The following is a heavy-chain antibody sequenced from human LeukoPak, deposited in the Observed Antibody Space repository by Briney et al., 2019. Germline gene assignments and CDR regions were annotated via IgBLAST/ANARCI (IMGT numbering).Heavy chain of an antibody. CDR2: IYASGST. CDR3: ARDANSGSYSTFDY. V-gene: IGHV4-61*02. Sequence: SQTLSLTCTVSGASISTSSYYWSWIRQPAGKGLEWIGRIYASGSTNYNPSLKSRVTISVDTSKNQFSLKLSSMTAADTAVYYCARDANSGSYSTFDYWGQGTLVTVSS. J-gene: IGHJ4*02. CDR1: GASISTSSYY. D-gene: IGHD1-26*01.